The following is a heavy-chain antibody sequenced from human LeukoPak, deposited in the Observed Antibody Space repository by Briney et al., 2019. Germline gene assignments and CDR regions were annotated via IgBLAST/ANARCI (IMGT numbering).Heavy chain of an antibody. CDR1: RFTFTRHA. CDR2: TGLESVHT. CDR3: VRGDDIGKHPTRAYYFDI. V-gene: IGHV3-23*01. J-gene: IGHJ4*02. Sequence: GGSLRLSCAASRFTFTRHAMSWVRQAPGKGLEWVSTTGLESVHTLCADSVQGRFTVSRDNSRNTLDLQMDNLTVDDTAIYYCVRGDDIGKHPTRAYYFDIWGQGTLVSDSS. D-gene: IGHD3-10*01.